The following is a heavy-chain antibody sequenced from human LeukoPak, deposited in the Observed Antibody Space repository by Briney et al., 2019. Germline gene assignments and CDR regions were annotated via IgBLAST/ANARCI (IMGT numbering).Heavy chain of an antibody. CDR2: FSFNGVTT. J-gene: IGHJ6*03. Sequence: PGGSLRLSCAASGFTFSNYAMRWVRPAPAKGLDWVSTFSFNGVTTYYADSAKGRFTISRDNSKNTVYLQMNNLRAEDTAVYYCEKGGYSSGRYFYYYMDVWGEGTTVTVSS. D-gene: IGHD5-18*01. CDR3: EKGGYSSGRYFYYYMDV. CDR1: GFTFSNYA. V-gene: IGHV3-23*01.